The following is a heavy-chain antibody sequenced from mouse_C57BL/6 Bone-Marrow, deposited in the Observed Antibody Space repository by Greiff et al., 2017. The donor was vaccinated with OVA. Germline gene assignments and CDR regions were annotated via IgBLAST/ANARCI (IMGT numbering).Heavy chain of an antibody. CDR2: ISYDGSN. D-gene: IGHD1-1*01. CDR1: GYSITSGYY. V-gene: IGHV3-6*01. J-gene: IGHJ2*01. Sequence: EVQLQESGPGLVKPSQSLSLTCSVTGYSITSGYYWNWIRQFPGNKLEWMGYISYDGSNNYNPSLKNRISITRDTSKNQFFLKLNSVTTEDTATYYCARSTVVATDYWGQGTTLTVAS. CDR3: ARSTVVATDY.